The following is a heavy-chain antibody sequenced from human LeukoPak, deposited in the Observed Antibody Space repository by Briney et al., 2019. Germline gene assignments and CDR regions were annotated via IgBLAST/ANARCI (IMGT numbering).Heavy chain of an antibody. CDR1: GVSFSGYY. Sequence: SETLSLTCAVHGVSFSGYYWSWIRQPPGKGLEWIGEINQSGETNYNPSLMSRVTISEDTSNNQFSLMLTSVTAADTAVYYCARGARGDTPYNWFDPWGQGTLITVSS. J-gene: IGHJ5*02. CDR2: INQSGET. V-gene: IGHV4-34*01. CDR3: ARGARGDTPYNWFDP. D-gene: IGHD2-21*02.